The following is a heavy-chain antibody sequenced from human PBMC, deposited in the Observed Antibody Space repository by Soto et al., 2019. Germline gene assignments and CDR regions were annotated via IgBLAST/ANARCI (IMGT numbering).Heavy chain of an antibody. CDR1: GFTFSTYP. Sequence: PGGSLRLSXAASGFTFSTYPMSWVRQAPGRGLEWVSGISGSGISTYYTDSVKGRFTISRDNSKNTVFLQMNSLRDEDTAVYYCVKPPVITASYYYYDMDVWGQGTTVTVSS. D-gene: IGHD4-4*01. CDR2: ISGSGIST. V-gene: IGHV3-23*01. CDR3: VKPPVITASYYYYDMDV. J-gene: IGHJ6*02.